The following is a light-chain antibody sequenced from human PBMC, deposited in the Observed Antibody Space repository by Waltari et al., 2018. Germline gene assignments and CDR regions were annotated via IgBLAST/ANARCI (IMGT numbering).Light chain of an antibody. CDR3: QQTYSSPSS. CDR2: AAS. Sequence: DIQMTQSPSSLSASVGDRVTITCQASQSINTYLNWYQQKLGKAPKLLIYAASNLQNGVPSRFSGSGSETDFTLTISSLQPEDFATYYCQQTYSSPSSFGQGTKLEIK. J-gene: IGKJ2*03. CDR1: QSINTY. V-gene: IGKV1-39*01.